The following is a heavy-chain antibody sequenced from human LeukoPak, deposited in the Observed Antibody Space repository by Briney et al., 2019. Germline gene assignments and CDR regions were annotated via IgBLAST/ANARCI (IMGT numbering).Heavy chain of an antibody. J-gene: IGHJ6*03. CDR1: GYTFTSYG. CDR2: ISAYNGNT. Sequence: ASVKVSCKASGYTFTSYGISWVRQAPGQGLEWMGWISAYNGNTNYAQKLQGRVTMTTDTSTSTAYMELRSLRSDDTAVHYCARDLTVVTEYYYYYYMDVWGKGTTVTVSS. V-gene: IGHV1-18*01. D-gene: IGHD4-23*01. CDR3: ARDLTVVTEYYYYYYMDV.